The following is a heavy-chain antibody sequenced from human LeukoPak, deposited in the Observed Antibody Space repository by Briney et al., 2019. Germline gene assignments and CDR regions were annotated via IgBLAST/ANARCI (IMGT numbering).Heavy chain of an antibody. CDR3: ARFGGESYHGELDF. D-gene: IGHD1-26*01. Sequence: GGSLRLSCAASGFIFDDHGMSWVRQAPGRGLEWVSGINWNGGSTRYEDSVKGRFTISRDNAKNSLYLQMNSLRAEDTALYHCARFGGESYHGELDFWGQGTLVTVSS. CDR2: INWNGGST. V-gene: IGHV3-20*01. CDR1: GFIFDDHG. J-gene: IGHJ4*02.